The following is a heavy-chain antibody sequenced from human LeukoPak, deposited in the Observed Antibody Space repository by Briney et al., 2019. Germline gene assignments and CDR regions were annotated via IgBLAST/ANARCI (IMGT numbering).Heavy chain of an antibody. CDR2: INHSGST. Sequence: SETLSLTCAVYGGSFSGYYWSWIRQPPGKGLEWIGEINHSGSTNYNPSLKSRVTISVDTSKNQFSLKLSSVTAADTAVYFCARQNYGAATIKYWGQGTLVTVSS. V-gene: IGHV4-34*01. CDR1: GGSFSGYY. CDR3: ARQNYGAATIKY. J-gene: IGHJ4*02. D-gene: IGHD1-7*01.